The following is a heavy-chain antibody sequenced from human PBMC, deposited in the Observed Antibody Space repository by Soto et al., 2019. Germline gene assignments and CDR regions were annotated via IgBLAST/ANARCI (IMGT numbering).Heavy chain of an antibody. CDR2: ISYHGVNK. D-gene: IGHD4-17*01. J-gene: IGHJ5*02. V-gene: IGHV3-30*18. CDR1: GFTFSNYG. Sequence: VQLEESGGGVVQPGRSLTLYCAASGFTFSNYGMHWVRQAPGKGLEWVGVISYHGVNKYYADSVKGRFTISRDNSQNTLDLQMGSLRDEDTAVYYWAKYSDYGDYADRLDPWGQGTLVTVSS. CDR3: AKYSDYGDYADRLDP.